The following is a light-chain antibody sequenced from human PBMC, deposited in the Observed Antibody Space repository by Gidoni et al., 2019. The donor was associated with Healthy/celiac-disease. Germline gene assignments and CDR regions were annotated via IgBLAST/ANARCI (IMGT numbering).Light chain of an antibody. CDR3: QQYGSSPSYT. CDR2: GAS. Sequence: EIVLKQSPGTLSLSPGERATLSCRASQSVSSSYLAWYQQTPGQAPRLLIYGASSRATGIPDRFSGSGSGTDFTLTISRLEPEDFAVYYCQQYGSSPSYTFGQGTKLEIK. CDR1: QSVSSSY. J-gene: IGKJ2*01. V-gene: IGKV3-20*01.